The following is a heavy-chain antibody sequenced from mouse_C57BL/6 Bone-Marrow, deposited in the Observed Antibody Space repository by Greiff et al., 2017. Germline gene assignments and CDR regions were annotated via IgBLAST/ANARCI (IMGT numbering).Heavy chain of an antibody. CDR1: GFTFSSYT. CDR2: ISGGGGNT. V-gene: IGHV5-9*01. D-gene: IGHD4-1*01. CDR3: ARQLGRRGNYFDY. Sequence: EVMLVESGGGLVKPGGSLKLSCAASGFTFSSYTMSWVRQTPEKRLEWVATISGGGGNTYYPDSVKGRFTISRDNAKNPLYLQMGGLGSEDTALYYCARQLGRRGNYFDYWGQGTTLTVSS. J-gene: IGHJ2*01.